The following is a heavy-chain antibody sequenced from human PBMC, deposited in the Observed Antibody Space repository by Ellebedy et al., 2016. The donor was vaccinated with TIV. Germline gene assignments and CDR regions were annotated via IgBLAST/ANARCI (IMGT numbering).Heavy chain of an antibody. V-gene: IGHV3-48*01. J-gene: IGHJ2*01. CDR1: GFSLGTYS. D-gene: IGHD2-21*02. Sequence: GGSLRLSXVGSGFSLGTYSMTWVRQAPGKGLEWVSYITGDSSARYYADSVKGRFTISRDNAKKSLYLQMDSLRAEDTAVYYCAIPNIVEVTTRPQRGYWYFDLWGRGTLVTVSS. CDR2: ITGDSSAR. CDR3: AIPNIVEVTTRPQRGYWYFDL.